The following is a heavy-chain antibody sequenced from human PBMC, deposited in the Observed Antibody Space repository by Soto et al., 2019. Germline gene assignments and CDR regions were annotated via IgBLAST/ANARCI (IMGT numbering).Heavy chain of an antibody. Sequence: VGSLRLSCASSGFTFRSYGMHWVRQAPGKGLEWVAVIWYDGSNKYYADSVKGRFTISRDNSKNTLYLQMNSLRAEDTAVYYCARGILVGATPSDYYYGMDVWGQGTTVTVS. D-gene: IGHD1-26*01. CDR3: ARGILVGATPSDYYYGMDV. V-gene: IGHV3-33*01. J-gene: IGHJ6*02. CDR1: GFTFRSYG. CDR2: IWYDGSNK.